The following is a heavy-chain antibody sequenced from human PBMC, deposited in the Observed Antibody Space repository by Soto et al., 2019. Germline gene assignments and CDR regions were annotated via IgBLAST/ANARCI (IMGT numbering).Heavy chain of an antibody. CDR1: GFTFSSYS. CDR3: ARDFTIFGVGRYPTHFDY. D-gene: IGHD3-3*01. Sequence: GGSLRLSYAASGFTFSSYSMHWVRQATGKGLEWVSSISSSSSYIYYAYSVKGRFTISRENAKNSQYLQMNSLRAEDTAVYYCARDFTIFGVGRYPTHFDYWGQGTLVTVSS. CDR2: ISSSSSYI. V-gene: IGHV3-21*01. J-gene: IGHJ4*02.